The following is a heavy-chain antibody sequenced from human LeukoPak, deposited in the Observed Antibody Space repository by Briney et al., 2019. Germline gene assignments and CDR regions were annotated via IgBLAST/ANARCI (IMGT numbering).Heavy chain of an antibody. Sequence: SETLSLTCAVYGGSFSGYYSSWIRQPPGKGLEWIGEINHSGSTNYNPSLKSRVTISVDTSKNQFSLKLSSVTAADTAVYYCARSPYYYDSSGYYNGWFDPWGQGTLVTVSS. CDR3: ARSPYYYDSSGYYNGWFDP. D-gene: IGHD3-22*01. CDR2: INHSGST. V-gene: IGHV4-34*01. CDR1: GGSFSGYY. J-gene: IGHJ5*02.